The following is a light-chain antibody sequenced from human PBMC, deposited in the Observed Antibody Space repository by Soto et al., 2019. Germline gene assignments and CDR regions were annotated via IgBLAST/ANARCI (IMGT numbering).Light chain of an antibody. CDR1: QNISRW. J-gene: IGKJ5*01. CDR3: QQHNSFSIT. Sequence: DIQITQCASTVSASVGERVTITFRASQNISRWLDWYQQKPGKAPKLLIYKASSLESGVPSRLRGSGYGTEFTLTINSMQADDFETYYCQQHNSFSITFGHGIRLEIK. V-gene: IGKV1-5*03. CDR2: KAS.